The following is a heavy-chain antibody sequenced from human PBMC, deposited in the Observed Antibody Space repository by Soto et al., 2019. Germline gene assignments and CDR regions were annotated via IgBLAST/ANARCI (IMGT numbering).Heavy chain of an antibody. CDR3: HFVWIHRDGMDV. Sequence: ASVKVSCKASGGTFSSYAISWVRQAPGQGLEWMGGIIPIFGTANYAQKFQGRVTITADESTSTAYMELSSLRSEDTAVYYCHFVWIHRDGMDVRGQGTTVTVSS. V-gene: IGHV1-69*13. J-gene: IGHJ6*02. CDR1: GGTFSSYA. D-gene: IGHD5-18*01. CDR2: IIPIFGTA.